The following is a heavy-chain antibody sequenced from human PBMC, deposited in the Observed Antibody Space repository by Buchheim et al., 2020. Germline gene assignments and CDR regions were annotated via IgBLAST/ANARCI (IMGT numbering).Heavy chain of an antibody. V-gene: IGHV3-23*01. CDR2: IEGSNDDT. CDR1: GFSLANNA. Sequence: EVQLLQSRGGLVQPGGSLRLSCAASGFSLANNAMAWVRQAPGRGLEWVAAIEGSNDDTHYADSVQGRFTISRDTSKNILYLQMSSLRADDTALYYCAKDVLRWAFDYWGQGAL. D-gene: IGHD4-23*01. J-gene: IGHJ4*02. CDR3: AKDVLRWAFDY.